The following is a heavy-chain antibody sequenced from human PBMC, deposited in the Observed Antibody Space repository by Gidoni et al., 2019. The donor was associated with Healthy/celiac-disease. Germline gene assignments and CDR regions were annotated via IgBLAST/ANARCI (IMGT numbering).Heavy chain of an antibody. CDR2: ISYDRSNK. J-gene: IGHJ6*02. CDR3: AKSFESGGSRWELYYYYYGMNV. D-gene: IGHD2-15*01. CDR1: GVPFRRLG. V-gene: IGHV3-30*18. Sequence: QVQLVEPGGGVVQPGRSLRLSCASSGVPFRRLGMPRVRQAPGKGVEWVAVISYDRSNKYYADSVKGRFTISRDNSKNTLYLQMNSLRAEDTAVYYCAKSFESGGSRWELYYYYYGMNVWGQGTTVTVSS.